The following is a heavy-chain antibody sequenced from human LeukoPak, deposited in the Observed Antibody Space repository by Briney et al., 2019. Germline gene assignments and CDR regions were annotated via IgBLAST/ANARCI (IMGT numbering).Heavy chain of an antibody. CDR1: GYTFTSYA. J-gene: IGHJ4*02. CDR3: AIDYGDYFRKFDY. D-gene: IGHD4-17*01. Sequence: ASVKVSCKASGYTFTSYAINWVRQAPGQGLEWMGWINTNTGNPTYAQGFTGRFVFSLDTSVSTAYLQISSLKAEDTAVYYCAIDYGDYFRKFDYWGQGTLVTASS. CDR2: INTNTGNP. V-gene: IGHV7-4-1*02.